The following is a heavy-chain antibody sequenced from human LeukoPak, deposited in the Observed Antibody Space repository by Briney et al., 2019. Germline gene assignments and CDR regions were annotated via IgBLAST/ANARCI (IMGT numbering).Heavy chain of an antibody. CDR1: GFTFSSYA. Sequence: GRSLRLSCAASGFTFSSYAMHWVRQAPGKGLEWVAVISYDGSNKYYADSVKGRFTISRDNSKNTLYLQMNSLRAEDTAVYYRARGKPGTGDYWGQGTLVTVSS. V-gene: IGHV3-30-3*01. J-gene: IGHJ4*02. CDR3: ARGKPGTGDY. CDR2: ISYDGSNK. D-gene: IGHD1-7*01.